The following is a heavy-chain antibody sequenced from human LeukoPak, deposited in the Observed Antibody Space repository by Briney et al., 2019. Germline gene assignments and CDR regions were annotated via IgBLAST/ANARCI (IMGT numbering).Heavy chain of an antibody. V-gene: IGHV3-30*18. CDR3: AKGVGYYDSSGYSPHY. J-gene: IGHJ4*02. D-gene: IGHD3-22*01. Sequence: PGGSLRLSCAASGFTFSSYGMHWVRQAPGKGLEWVAVISYDGSNKYYADSVKGRFTISRDNSKNTLYLQMNSLRAEDTAVYYCAKGVGYYDSSGYSPHYWGQGTLVTVSS. CDR1: GFTFSSYG. CDR2: ISYDGSNK.